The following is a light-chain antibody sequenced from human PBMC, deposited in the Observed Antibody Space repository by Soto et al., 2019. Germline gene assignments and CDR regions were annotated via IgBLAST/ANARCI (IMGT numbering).Light chain of an antibody. Sequence: DIMMTQSPDSLAVYPGEKASTNCKSSQGVLYTSNNKNYLAWYQQKPGQPPKXLIYWASTRESGVPDRFSGSGSGTDFTLTISSLQAEDVEVYYCQQYYSNPQTFGQGTKVDIK. CDR2: WAS. CDR1: QGVLYTSNNKNY. J-gene: IGKJ1*01. CDR3: QQYYSNPQT. V-gene: IGKV4-1*01.